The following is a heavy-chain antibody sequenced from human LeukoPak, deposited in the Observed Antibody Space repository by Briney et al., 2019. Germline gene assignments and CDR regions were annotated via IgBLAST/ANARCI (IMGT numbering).Heavy chain of an antibody. Sequence: GGSLRLSCTASGFTFGDYAMRWVRQAPGKGLEWVGFIRSKGYGGRTEDAAYVKDRFTISKYDSKNIAYLQMNSLKTEDTAVYYCTRTPDAPGSAWGQRTLVTVSS. CDR1: GFTFGDYA. J-gene: IGHJ4*02. CDR3: TRTPDAPGSA. CDR2: IRSKGYGGRT. V-gene: IGHV3-49*04. D-gene: IGHD2-2*01.